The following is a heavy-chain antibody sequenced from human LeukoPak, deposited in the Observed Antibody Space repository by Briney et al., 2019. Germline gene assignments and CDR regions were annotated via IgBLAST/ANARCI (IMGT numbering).Heavy chain of an antibody. V-gene: IGHV1-24*01. J-gene: IGHJ4*02. D-gene: IGHD1-26*01. CDR3: ATPVGADTYYFDY. CDR1: GYTLTELS. Sequence: ASVKVSCKVSGYTLTELSMHWERQAPGKGLEWMGGFDPEDGETIYAQKFQGRVAMTEDTSTDTAYMELSSLRSEDTAVYCCATPVGADTYYFDYWGQGTLVTVSS. CDR2: FDPEDGET.